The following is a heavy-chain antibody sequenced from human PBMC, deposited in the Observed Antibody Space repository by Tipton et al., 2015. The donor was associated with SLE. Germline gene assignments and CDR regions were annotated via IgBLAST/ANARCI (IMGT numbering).Heavy chain of an antibody. D-gene: IGHD6-13*01. CDR1: GGSFSGYY. J-gene: IGHJ4*02. V-gene: IGHV4-34*01. CDR3: ASLSSSWYKYYFDY. CDR2: INHSGST. Sequence: LRLSCAVYGGSFSGYYWSWIRQPPGKGLEWIGEINHSGSTNYNPSLKSRVTISVDTSKNQFSLKLSSVTAADTAVYYCASLSSSWYKYYFDYWGQGTLVTVSS.